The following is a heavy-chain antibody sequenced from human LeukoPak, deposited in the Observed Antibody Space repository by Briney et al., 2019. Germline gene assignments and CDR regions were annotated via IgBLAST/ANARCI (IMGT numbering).Heavy chain of an antibody. J-gene: IGHJ4*02. CDR3: ARVPTVKGYWLDY. V-gene: IGHV3-30*04. D-gene: IGHD1-26*01. CDR1: GFTFSSYA. CDR2: ISYDGSNK. Sequence: GRSLRLSCAASGFTFSSYAMHWVRQAPGKGLEWVAVISYDGSNKYYADSVKGRFTISRDNAKNSLYLQMNSLRAEDTAVYYCARVPTVKGYWLDYWGQGTLVTVSS.